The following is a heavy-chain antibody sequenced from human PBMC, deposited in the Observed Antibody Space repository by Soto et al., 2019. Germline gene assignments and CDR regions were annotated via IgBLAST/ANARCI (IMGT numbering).Heavy chain of an antibody. CDR2: ISSSSSVI. Sequence: EVQLVESGGGLVQPGGSLRLSCATSGFILSDCAMNWVRQAPGKGLEWVSYISSSSSVIDYADSVKGRFTVSRDYARNSLYLQMNSLRAEDTAVYYCARDLSWGSNWYYYMDVWGKGTTVTVSS. V-gene: IGHV3-48*01. CDR3: ARDLSWGSNWYYYMDV. D-gene: IGHD7-27*01. CDR1: GFILSDCA. J-gene: IGHJ6*03.